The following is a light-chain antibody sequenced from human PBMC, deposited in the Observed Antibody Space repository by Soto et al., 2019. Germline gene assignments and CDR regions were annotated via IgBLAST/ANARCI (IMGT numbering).Light chain of an antibody. CDR1: QSIRTN. Sequence: EIVLTQSPATLSVSAGGTVTLSCRASQSIRTNVAWYQQIPGQAPRLLVYGASTRATGVPARFSGSGSVIEFTLTISSLQSEDSAFYYCQQYFNWPLTWTFGPGTKVQIK. J-gene: IGKJ3*01. CDR2: GAS. CDR3: QQYFNWPLTWT. V-gene: IGKV3-15*01.